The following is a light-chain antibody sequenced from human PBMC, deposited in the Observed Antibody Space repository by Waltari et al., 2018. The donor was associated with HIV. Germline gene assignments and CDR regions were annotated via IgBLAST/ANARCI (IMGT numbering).Light chain of an antibody. CDR1: QSVSSSY. V-gene: IGKV3-20*01. Sequence: EIVFTQSPGTLSLSPGERATLSCRASQSVSSSYLAWYQQKPGQAPRLLIYGASSRATGIPDSFSGGGSGTDFTLTISRLEPEDFAVYYCQQYGSSPYTFGQGTKLEIK. CDR2: GAS. CDR3: QQYGSSPYT. J-gene: IGKJ2*01.